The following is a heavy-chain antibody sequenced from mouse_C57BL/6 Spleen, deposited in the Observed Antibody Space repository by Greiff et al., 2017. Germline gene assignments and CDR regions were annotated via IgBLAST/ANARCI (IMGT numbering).Heavy chain of an antibody. J-gene: IGHJ4*01. V-gene: IGHV1-80*01. D-gene: IGHD2-4*01. CDR3: ARKEIYYDYNYAMDY. CDR1: GYAFSSYW. Sequence: VQLQQSGAELVKPGASVKISCKASGYAFSSYWMNWVKQRPGKGLEWIGQIYPGDGDTNYNGKFKGKATLTADKSSSTAYMQLSSLTSEDSAVYCCARKEIYYDYNYAMDYWGQGTAVTVSS. CDR2: IYPGDGDT.